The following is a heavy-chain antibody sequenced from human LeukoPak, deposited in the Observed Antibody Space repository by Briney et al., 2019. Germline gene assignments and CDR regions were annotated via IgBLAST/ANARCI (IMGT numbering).Heavy chain of an antibody. CDR2: ISGSGGST. D-gene: IGHD5-18*01. Sequence: GGSLRLSCAASGFTFSSDAMSWVRQAPGEGLEWVSAISGSGGSTYYADSVKGRFTISRDNSKNTLYLQMNSLRAEDTAVYYCAKVSAMVFTFDYWGQGTLVTVSS. V-gene: IGHV3-23*01. J-gene: IGHJ4*02. CDR3: AKVSAMVFTFDY. CDR1: GFTFSSDA.